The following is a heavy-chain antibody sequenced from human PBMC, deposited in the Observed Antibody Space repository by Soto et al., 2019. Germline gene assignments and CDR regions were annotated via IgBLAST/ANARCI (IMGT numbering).Heavy chain of an antibody. CDR3: ITEVYCSGGSCYLGAFDI. CDR2: IKSKTDGGTT. D-gene: IGHD2-15*01. Sequence: GGSLRLSCAASGFTFSNAWMSWVRQAPGKGLEWVGRIKSKTDGGTTDYAAPVKGRFTISRDDSKNTLYLQMNSLKTEDTAVYYCITEVYCSGGSCYLGAFDIWGQGTMVTVSS. CDR1: GFTFSNAW. J-gene: IGHJ3*02. V-gene: IGHV3-15*01.